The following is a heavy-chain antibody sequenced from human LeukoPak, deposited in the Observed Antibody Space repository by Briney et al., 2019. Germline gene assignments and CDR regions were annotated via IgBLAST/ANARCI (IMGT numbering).Heavy chain of an antibody. D-gene: IGHD3-22*01. J-gene: IGHJ4*02. CDR1: GFTFSSYA. Sequence: GGSLRLSCAASGFTFSSYAMSWVRQAPGKGLEWVSAISGSGGSTYYADSVKGRFAISRDNFKNTLYLQMNSLRAEDTAVYYCAKDRYYDSSGYYYSYWGQGTLVTVSS. CDR2: ISGSGGST. V-gene: IGHV3-23*01. CDR3: AKDRYYDSSGYYYSY.